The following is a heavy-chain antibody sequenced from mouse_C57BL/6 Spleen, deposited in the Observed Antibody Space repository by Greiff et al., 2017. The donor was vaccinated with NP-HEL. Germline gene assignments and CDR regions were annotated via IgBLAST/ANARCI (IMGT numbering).Heavy chain of an antibody. CDR3: ARAGYYTTVVAPFDY. D-gene: IGHD1-1*01. Sequence: QVQLQQSGAELVRPGTSVKVSCKASGYAFTNYLIEWVKQRPGQGLEWIGVINPGSGGTNYNEKFKGKATLTADKSSSTAYMQLSSLTSEDSAVYFCARAGYYTTVVAPFDYWGQGTTLTVSS. J-gene: IGHJ2*01. V-gene: IGHV1-54*01. CDR1: GYAFTNYL. CDR2: INPGSGGT.